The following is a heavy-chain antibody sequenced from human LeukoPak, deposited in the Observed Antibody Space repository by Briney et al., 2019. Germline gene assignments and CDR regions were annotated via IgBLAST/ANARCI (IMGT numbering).Heavy chain of an antibody. D-gene: IGHD3-3*01. CDR2: VLFTGNT. CDR1: GASITSADYY. CDR3: ARGSYKFLEAIHYYMDV. Sequence: SETLSLTCSVSGASITSADYYWGWIRQPPGKTLEWIGSVLFTGNTYYTPSLKSRVTISIHTSNKQFSLNLSPVTAADTAVYFCARGSYKFLEAIHYYMDVWGRGTTVTVSS. J-gene: IGHJ6*03. V-gene: IGHV4-39*02.